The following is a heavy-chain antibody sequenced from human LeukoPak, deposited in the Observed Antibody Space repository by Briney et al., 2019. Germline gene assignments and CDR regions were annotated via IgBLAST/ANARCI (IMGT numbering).Heavy chain of an antibody. V-gene: IGHV4-30-2*01. D-gene: IGHD3-3*01. CDR1: GGSISSGGYY. J-gene: IGHJ4*02. CDR3: ASDIGVVIDY. CDR2: IYHSGST. Sequence: SETLSLTCTVSGGSISSGGYYWSWIRQPPGKGLEWIGYIYHSGSTYYNPSLKSRVTISVDRSKNQFSLKLSSVTAADTAVYYCASDIGVVIDYWGQGTLVTVSS.